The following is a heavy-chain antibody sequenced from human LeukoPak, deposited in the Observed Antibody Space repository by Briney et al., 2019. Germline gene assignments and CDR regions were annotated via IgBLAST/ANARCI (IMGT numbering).Heavy chain of an antibody. CDR3: VRGNDYSVFDI. CDR2: IGGSGGAI. CDR1: GFTFSRYA. Sequence: GGSLRLSCGASGFTFSRYAMSWVRQAPGKGLQWVSEIGGSGGAIYYADSVKGRFTISRDNVKNTLYLQMNSLRAEDTAVYYCVRGNDYSVFDIWGQGTMLTVSS. V-gene: IGHV3-23*01. J-gene: IGHJ3*02. D-gene: IGHD4-11*01.